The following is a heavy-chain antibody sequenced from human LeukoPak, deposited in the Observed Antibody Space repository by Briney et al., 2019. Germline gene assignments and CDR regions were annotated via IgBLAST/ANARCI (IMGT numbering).Heavy chain of an antibody. CDR1: GFTFSSYA. D-gene: IGHD1-7*01. J-gene: IGHJ4*02. CDR3: SRDYSIVKTTVFLDY. V-gene: IGHV3-49*03. Sequence: GGSLRLSCAASGFTFSSYAMSWFRQAPGKGLEWVGLIKPKAHGETVQTAASVSGRFTISRDDANSIAYLQMNNLKTEDTAVYYCSRDYSIVKTTVFLDYWGQGALVTVSS. CDR2: IKPKAHGETV.